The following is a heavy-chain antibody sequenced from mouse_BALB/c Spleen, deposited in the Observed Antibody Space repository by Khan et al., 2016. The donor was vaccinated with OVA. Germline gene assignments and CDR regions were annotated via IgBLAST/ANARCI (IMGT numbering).Heavy chain of an antibody. CDR2: IDPANGDT. J-gene: IGHJ3*01. CDR1: GFNIKDTY. V-gene: IGHV14-3*02. Sequence: VQLQQSGAELVKPGASVKLSCTGSGFNIKDTYMHWMNQRPEQGLEWIGRIDPANGDTKYGPKFQDKATLTADTSSNTAYLQLSSLTSEDTAVYFCATLDCNPFAYWGQGTLVSVS. CDR3: ATLDCNPFAY. D-gene: IGHD2-1*01.